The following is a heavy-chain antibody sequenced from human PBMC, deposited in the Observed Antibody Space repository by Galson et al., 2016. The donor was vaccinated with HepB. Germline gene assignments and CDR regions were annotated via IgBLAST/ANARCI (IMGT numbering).Heavy chain of an antibody. CDR1: GGSISSYY. D-gene: IGHD1-26*01. CDR2: IYYTGST. J-gene: IGHJ4*02. Sequence: ETLSLTCTVSGGSISSYYWNWIRQSPGKGLEWIGYIYYTGSTSYNPSLKSRVTISLDTSKTHLSLRLTSLTAADTAVYFCARDEATFPRLLNYWGQGTLVTVSS. V-gene: IGHV4-59*01. CDR3: ARDEATFPRLLNY.